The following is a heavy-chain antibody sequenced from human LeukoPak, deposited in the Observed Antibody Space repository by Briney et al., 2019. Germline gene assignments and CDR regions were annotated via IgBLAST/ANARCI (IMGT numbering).Heavy chain of an antibody. Sequence: GGSLRLSCAASGFTFSSYSMNWVRQAPGKGLEWVSSISSSSSYIYYADPVKGRFTISRDNSKNTLYLQMNGLRAEDTAVYYCARIPLWFGELLWGAFDIWGQGTMVTVSS. V-gene: IGHV3-21*01. D-gene: IGHD3-10*01. CDR1: GFTFSSYS. J-gene: IGHJ3*02. CDR2: ISSSSSYI. CDR3: ARIPLWFGELLWGAFDI.